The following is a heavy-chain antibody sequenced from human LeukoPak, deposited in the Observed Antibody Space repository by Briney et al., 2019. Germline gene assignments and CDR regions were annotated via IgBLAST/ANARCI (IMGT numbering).Heavy chain of an antibody. V-gene: IGHV4-59*01. CDR2: IYNSGST. CDR3: ARGVVAAAGRTFDF. Sequence: PSETLSLTCTVSGDSFSYFYWSWIRQPPGKGLEWIGYIYNSGSTSYNPSLRSRVTISLDTSKNQFSLKLSSVTAADTAIYHCARGVVAAAGRTFDFWGQGTLVTVSS. D-gene: IGHD6-13*01. CDR1: GDSFSYFY. J-gene: IGHJ4*02.